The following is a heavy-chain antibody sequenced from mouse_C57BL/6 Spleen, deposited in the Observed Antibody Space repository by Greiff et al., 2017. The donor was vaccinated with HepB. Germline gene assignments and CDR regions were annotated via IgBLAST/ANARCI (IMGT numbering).Heavy chain of an antibody. CDR3: PPLWYFDV. Sequence: EVQRVESGGGLVQPGGSMKLSCVASGFTFSNYWMNWVRQSPEKGLEWVAQIRLKSDNYATHYAESVKGRFTISRDDSKSSVYLQMNNLRAEDTGIYYCPPLWYFDVWGTGTTVTVSS. D-gene: IGHD6-1*01. J-gene: IGHJ1*03. CDR2: IRLKSDNYAT. CDR1: GFTFSNYW. V-gene: IGHV6-3*01.